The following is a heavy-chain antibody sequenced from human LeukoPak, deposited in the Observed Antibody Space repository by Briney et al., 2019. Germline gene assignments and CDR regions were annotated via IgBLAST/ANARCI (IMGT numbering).Heavy chain of an antibody. CDR1: GFTFSSYW. Sequence: GGSLRPSCAASGFTFSSYWMYWVRQAPGKGLVWVSRISGDGSSTSYADSVKGRFTISRDNAKNTLYLQMNSLIAEDTAVYYCARSRGSYSPGAFDYWGQGTLVTVSS. J-gene: IGHJ4*02. D-gene: IGHD1-26*01. CDR3: ARSRGSYSPGAFDY. CDR2: ISGDGSST. V-gene: IGHV3-74*01.